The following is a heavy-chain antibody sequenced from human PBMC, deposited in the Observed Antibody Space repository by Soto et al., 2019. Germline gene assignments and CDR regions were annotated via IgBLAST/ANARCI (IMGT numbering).Heavy chain of an antibody. Sequence: ASVKVSCKVSGYTLTELSMHWVRQAPGKGLEWMGGFDPEDGETIYAQKFQGRVTMTEETSTDTAYMELSSLRSEDTAVYYCATWHNVELRFFDYWGQGTMVTVSS. J-gene: IGHJ4*02. CDR3: ATWHNVELRFFDY. V-gene: IGHV1-24*01. CDR2: FDPEDGET. D-gene: IGHD1-7*01. CDR1: GYTLTELS.